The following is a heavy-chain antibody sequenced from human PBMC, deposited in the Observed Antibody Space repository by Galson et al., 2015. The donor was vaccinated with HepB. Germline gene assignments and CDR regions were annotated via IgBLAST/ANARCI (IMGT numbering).Heavy chain of an antibody. D-gene: IGHD5-24*01. CDR1: GYTFTGYY. CDR3: ARDLGDGYNFGEYYFDY. J-gene: IGHJ4*02. CDR2: INPNSGGT. Sequence: VKVSCKASGYTFTGYYMHWVRQAPGQGLEWMGWINPNSGGTNYAQKFQGWVTMTRDTSISTAYMELSRLRSDDTAVYYCARDLGDGYNFGEYYFDYWGQGTLVTVSS. V-gene: IGHV1-2*04.